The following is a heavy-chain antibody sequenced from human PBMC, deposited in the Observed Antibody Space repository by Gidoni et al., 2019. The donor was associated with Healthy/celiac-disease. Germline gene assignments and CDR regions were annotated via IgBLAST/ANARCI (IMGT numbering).Heavy chain of an antibody. CDR3: ARLGLGVGGKRGFDY. J-gene: IGHJ4*02. CDR2: SIHIFGAA. CDR1: GGTFSSYA. D-gene: IGHD2-15*01. V-gene: IGHV1-69*01. Sequence: QVQLVQSGAEVKKPGSSVKVSCKASGGTFSSYAISWVRQAPGQGLEGMGGSIHIFGAATSAQSFQGRVTIPANESPTTAYLELSSLGSEDTAVFYCARLGLGVGGKRGFDYWGQGTLVTVSS.